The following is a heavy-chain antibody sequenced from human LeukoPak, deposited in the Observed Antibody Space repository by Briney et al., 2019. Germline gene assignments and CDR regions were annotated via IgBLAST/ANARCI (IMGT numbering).Heavy chain of an antibody. CDR1: GFTLSYYW. D-gene: IGHD1/OR15-1a*01. J-gene: IGHJ5*02. V-gene: IGHV3-74*01. CDR2: ISGEGRTT. CDR3: ARDPRNKGFDP. Sequence: GGSLRLSCAASGFTLSYYWMHWVRQGPGKGLVWVSTISGEGRTTHYADSVKGRFTISRDNAKNTLYLEMNSLRAEDTAVYYCARDPRNKGFDPWGQGTLVTVSS.